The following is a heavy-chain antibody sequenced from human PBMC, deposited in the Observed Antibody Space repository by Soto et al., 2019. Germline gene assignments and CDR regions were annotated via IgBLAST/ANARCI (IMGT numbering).Heavy chain of an antibody. J-gene: IGHJ4*02. V-gene: IGHV3-30*03. CDR2: ISYDGSNA. CDR1: GITFRSYG. D-gene: IGHD4-17*01. Sequence: QVQLVESGGGVVQPGRSLRLSCVASGITFRSYGMQWVRQAPGKGLEWLSVISYDGSNAHYADSVKGRFTVSRDDSKDTLYLQMNNLRPEDTAVYWCATYYYGDSNYWGRGTVVSVSS. CDR3: ATYYYGDSNY.